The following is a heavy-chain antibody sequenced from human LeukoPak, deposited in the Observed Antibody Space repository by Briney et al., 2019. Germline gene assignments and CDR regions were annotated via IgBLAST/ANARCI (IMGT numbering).Heavy chain of an antibody. CDR1: GYTFTSYG. J-gene: IGHJ4*02. Sequence: EASVKVSCKASGYTFTSYGISWVRQAPGQGLEWMGWISAYNGNTNYAQKLQGRVTITTDTSTSTAYVELRSLRSDDTAVYYCARDRAGIFDYWGQGTLVTVSS. CDR3: ARDRAGIFDY. V-gene: IGHV1-18*01. CDR2: ISAYNGNT. D-gene: IGHD6-19*01.